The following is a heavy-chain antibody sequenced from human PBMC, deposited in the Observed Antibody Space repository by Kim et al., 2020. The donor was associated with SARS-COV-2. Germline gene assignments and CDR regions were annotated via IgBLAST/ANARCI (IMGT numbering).Heavy chain of an antibody. V-gene: IGHV3-49*04. Sequence: GGSLRLSCTASGFTFGDYAMSWVRQAPGKGLEWVGFIRSKAYGGTTEYAASVKGRFTISRDDSKSIAYLQMNSLKTEDTAVYYCTRGGWYGYYYYGMDVWGQGTTVTVSS. D-gene: IGHD6-19*01. CDR2: IRSKAYGGTT. CDR1: GFTFGDYA. CDR3: TRGGWYGYYYYGMDV. J-gene: IGHJ6*02.